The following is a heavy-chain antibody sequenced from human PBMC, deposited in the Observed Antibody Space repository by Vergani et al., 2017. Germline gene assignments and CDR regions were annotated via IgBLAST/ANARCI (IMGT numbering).Heavy chain of an antibody. Sequence: QVQLVQSGAEVKKPGSSVKVSCKASGGTFSSYAISWVRQAPGQGLEWMGRIIPIFGTANYAQKFQGRVTITADESTSTAYMERSSLRSEDTAVYYCARAHLDYYDSSGYYYYFDYWGQGTLVTVSS. J-gene: IGHJ4*02. CDR2: IIPIFGTA. CDR3: ARAHLDYYDSSGYYYYFDY. CDR1: GGTFSSYA. V-gene: IGHV1-69*18. D-gene: IGHD3-22*01.